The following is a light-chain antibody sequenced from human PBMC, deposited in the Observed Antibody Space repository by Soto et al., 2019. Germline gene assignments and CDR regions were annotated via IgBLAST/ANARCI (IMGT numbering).Light chain of an antibody. CDR1: QSVLYSPNSKNY. CDR3: QQYYSTPWT. CDR2: WAS. Sequence: DIVMTQSPESLAVSLGERATINCKSSQSVLYSPNSKNYLAWYQQKPGQAPNLLIYWASTRESGVPDRFSGSGSGKDFTLTISSLQAEDVAVYYCQQYYSTPWTFGQGTKVEIK. V-gene: IGKV4-1*01. J-gene: IGKJ1*01.